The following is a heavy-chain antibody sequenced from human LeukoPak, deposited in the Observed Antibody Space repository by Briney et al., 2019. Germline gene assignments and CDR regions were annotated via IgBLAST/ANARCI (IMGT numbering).Heavy chain of an antibody. D-gene: IGHD3-10*01. CDR3: ARFGELLSAFDY. J-gene: IGHJ4*02. Sequence: SETLSLTCTVSGGSISSGDYYWSWIRQPPGKGLEWIGYNYYSGSTYYNPSLKSRVTISVDTSKNQFSLKLSSVTAADTAVYYCARFGELLSAFDYWGQGTLVTVSS. CDR1: GGSISSGDYY. CDR2: NYYSGST. V-gene: IGHV4-30-4*01.